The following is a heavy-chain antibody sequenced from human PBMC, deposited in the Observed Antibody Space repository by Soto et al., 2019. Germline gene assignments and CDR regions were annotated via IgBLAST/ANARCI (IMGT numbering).Heavy chain of an antibody. D-gene: IGHD4-17*01. CDR2: IYPADSDT. Sequence: PGESLKISCETSGFTFTNYWIVWVRQVPGKGLEWMGLIYPADSDTRYNPSFQGQVTISADTSTNTAFLHWSSLSASDSATYFCARTGRSGLRWLDFFDPWGQGTRVTVAS. J-gene: IGHJ5*02. V-gene: IGHV5-51*01. CDR3: ARTGRSGLRWLDFFDP. CDR1: GFTFTNYW.